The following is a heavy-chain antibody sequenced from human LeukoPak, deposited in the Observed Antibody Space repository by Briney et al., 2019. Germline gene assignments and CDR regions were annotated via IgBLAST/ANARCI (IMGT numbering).Heavy chain of an antibody. CDR3: ARVKDGYNPTIDY. Sequence: VASVKVSCKASGYTFTGYYMHWVRQAPGQGLEWMGWINPNSGGTNYAQKFQGRVTMTRDTSISTAYMELSRLRSDDTAVYYCARVKDGYNPTIDYWGQGTLVTVSS. D-gene: IGHD5-12*01. J-gene: IGHJ4*02. CDR1: GYTFTGYY. V-gene: IGHV1-2*02. CDR2: INPNSGGT.